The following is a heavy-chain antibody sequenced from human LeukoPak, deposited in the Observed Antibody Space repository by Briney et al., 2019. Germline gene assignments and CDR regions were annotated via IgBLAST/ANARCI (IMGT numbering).Heavy chain of an antibody. D-gene: IGHD3-22*01. CDR2: ISYDGSNK. J-gene: IGHJ4*02. V-gene: IGHV3-30*18. CDR1: GFTFSSYG. Sequence: GGSLRLSCAASGFTFSSYGMHWVRQAPGKGLEWVAVISYDGSNKYYADSVKGRFTISRDNSKNTLYLQMNSLRAEDTAVYYCAKDGEVDGYYYDSSGYYSTYFDYWGQGTLVTVSS. CDR3: AKDGEVDGYYYDSSGYYSTYFDY.